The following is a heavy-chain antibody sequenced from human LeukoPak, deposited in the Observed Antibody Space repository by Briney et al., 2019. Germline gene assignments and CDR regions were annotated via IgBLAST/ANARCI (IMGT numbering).Heavy chain of an antibody. CDR1: GYTFTSYD. V-gene: IGHV1-8*01. CDR3: ARGFEGRSTSWSNYYYYAMDV. Sequence: GASVKVSCKASGYTFTSYDINWVRQATGQGLEWMGWMNPNSGNTGYAQKFQGRVTMTRNTSISTAYMELSSLRSEDTAVYYCARGFEGRSTSWSNYYYYAMDVWGKGTTVTVSS. CDR2: MNPNSGNT. J-gene: IGHJ6*04. D-gene: IGHD6-13*01.